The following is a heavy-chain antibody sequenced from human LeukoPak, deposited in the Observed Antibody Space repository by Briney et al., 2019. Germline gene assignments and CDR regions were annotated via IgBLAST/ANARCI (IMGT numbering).Heavy chain of an antibody. CDR2: ISSSSSSTI. CDR3: ARSRGVIMPWDY. J-gene: IGHJ4*02. CDR1: GFTFSSYS. D-gene: IGHD3-16*02. V-gene: IGHV3-48*04. Sequence: GGSLRLSCAASGFTFSSYSMNWVRQAPGKGLEWVSYISSSSSSTIYYADSVKGRFTISRDNAKNSLYLQMNSLRAEDTAVYYCARSRGVIMPWDYWGQGTLVTVSS.